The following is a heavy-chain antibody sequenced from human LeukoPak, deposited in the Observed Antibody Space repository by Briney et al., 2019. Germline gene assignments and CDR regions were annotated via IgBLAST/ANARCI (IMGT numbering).Heavy chain of an antibody. Sequence: LGGSLRLSCAASGFTFSSYSMNWVRQAPGKGLEWVSYISSSSSTIYYADSVKGRFTISRDNAKNSLYLQMTSLRAEDTAVYYCARGDGSGYPLWGQGTTVTVSS. V-gene: IGHV3-48*01. CDR2: ISSSSSTI. D-gene: IGHD3-22*01. CDR3: ARGDGSGYPL. J-gene: IGHJ6*02. CDR1: GFTFSSYS.